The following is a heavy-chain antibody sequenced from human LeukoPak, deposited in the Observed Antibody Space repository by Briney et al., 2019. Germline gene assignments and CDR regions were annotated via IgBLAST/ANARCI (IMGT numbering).Heavy chain of an antibody. D-gene: IGHD5-12*01. CDR2: INHSGST. V-gene: IGHV4-34*01. J-gene: IGHJ4*02. CDR1: GGSFSGYY. CDR3: ARDGYSGYGDY. Sequence: SETLSLTCAVYGGSFSGYYWSWIRQPPGKGLEWIGEINHSGSTNYNPSLKSRVTISVDTSKNQFSLELSSVTAADTAVYYCARDGYSGYGDYWGQGTLVTVSS.